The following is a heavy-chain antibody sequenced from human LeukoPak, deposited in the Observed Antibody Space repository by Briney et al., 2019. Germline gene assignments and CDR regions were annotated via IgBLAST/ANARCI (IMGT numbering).Heavy chain of an antibody. CDR2: MNPNSGNT. D-gene: IGHD6-19*01. CDR3: ARSQNGQWLDYNWFDP. Sequence: WASVKVSCKASGYTFTSYDINWVRQATGQGLEWMGWMNPNSGNTGYAQKFQGRVTTTADESTSTAYMELSSLRSEDTAVYYCARSQNGQWLDYNWFDPWGQGTLVTVSS. V-gene: IGHV1-8*01. CDR1: GYTFTSYD. J-gene: IGHJ5*02.